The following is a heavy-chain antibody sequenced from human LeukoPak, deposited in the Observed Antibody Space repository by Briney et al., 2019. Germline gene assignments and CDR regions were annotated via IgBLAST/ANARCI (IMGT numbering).Heavy chain of an antibody. CDR3: ARDRGRNWFDP. Sequence: ISYHGRDTYYADSVKGRFTISRDNSKNTLYLQMNSLRVEDTAVYYCARDRGRNWFDPWGQGTLVTVSS. D-gene: IGHD5-24*01. J-gene: IGHJ5*02. V-gene: IGHV3-30*01. CDR2: ISYHGRDT.